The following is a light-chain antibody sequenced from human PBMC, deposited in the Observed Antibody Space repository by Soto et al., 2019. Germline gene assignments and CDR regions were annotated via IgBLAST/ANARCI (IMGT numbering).Light chain of an antibody. CDR3: SSFTSTSTNYV. J-gene: IGLJ1*01. CDR1: SSDVGGYNH. V-gene: IGLV2-14*01. Sequence: QSALTQPASVSGSPGQSITIPCTGTSSDVGGYNHVSWYQQHPGKAPKLMICDVSNRPSGVSNRFSGSKSGNTASLTISGLQPEDEADYYCSSFTSTSTNYVFGTGTKVTVL. CDR2: DVS.